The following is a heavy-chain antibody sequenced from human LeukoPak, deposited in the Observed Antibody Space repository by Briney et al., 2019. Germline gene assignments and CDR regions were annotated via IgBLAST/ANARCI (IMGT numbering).Heavy chain of an antibody. J-gene: IGHJ5*02. CDR3: ARHFVSSRYQLGGNWFDP. CDR1: GFTFSSYS. Sequence: PGGSLRLSCAASGFTFSSYSMSWVRQAPGKGLEWVSSISSSSSYIYYADSVKGRFTISRDNAKNSLYLQMNSLRAEDTAVYYCARHFVSSRYQLGGNWFDPWGQGTLVTVSS. CDR2: ISSSSSYI. D-gene: IGHD2-2*01. V-gene: IGHV3-21*01.